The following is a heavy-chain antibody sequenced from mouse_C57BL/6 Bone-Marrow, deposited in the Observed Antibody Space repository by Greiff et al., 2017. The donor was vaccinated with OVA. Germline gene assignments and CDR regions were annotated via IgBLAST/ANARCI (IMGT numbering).Heavy chain of an antibody. V-gene: IGHV1-81*01. CDR2: ISPRSGYT. Sequence: VQLQQSGAELARPGASVKLSCKASGYTFTSYGISWVKQRTGQGLEWIGEISPRSGYTYYNATFKGKATLTADKSSSTAYMELRSLTSEDAAVYVCARSSWEGFAYWGQGTLVTVSA. CDR1: GYTFTSYG. D-gene: IGHD4-1*01. CDR3: ARSSWEGFAY. J-gene: IGHJ3*01.